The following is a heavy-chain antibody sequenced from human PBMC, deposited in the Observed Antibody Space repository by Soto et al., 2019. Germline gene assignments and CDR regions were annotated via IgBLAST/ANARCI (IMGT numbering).Heavy chain of an antibody. Sequence: ASVKVSCKASGYTFTSYAMHWVRQAPGQRLEWMGWINAGNGNTKYSQKFQGRVTITRDTSASTAYMELSSLRSEDTAVYYCARDRWGTTSFRGRKGMDVWGQGTTVTVSS. CDR3: ARDRWGTTSFRGRKGMDV. J-gene: IGHJ6*02. CDR2: INAGNGNT. CDR1: GYTFTSYA. D-gene: IGHD3-10*01. V-gene: IGHV1-3*01.